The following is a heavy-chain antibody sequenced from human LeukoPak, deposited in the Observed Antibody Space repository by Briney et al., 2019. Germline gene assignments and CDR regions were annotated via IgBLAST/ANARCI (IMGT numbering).Heavy chain of an antibody. Sequence: GGSLRLSCAASGFTFSSDAMTWVRQAPGKGLEWVLAISGNGGDTYYADSVKGRFTISRDNSKNTLFLQMNSLRVEDTAVYYCARVPYGSGSYSTLDYWGQGTLVTVSS. CDR3: ARVPYGSGSYSTLDY. CDR1: GFTFSSDA. CDR2: ISGNGGDT. D-gene: IGHD3-10*01. J-gene: IGHJ4*02. V-gene: IGHV3-23*01.